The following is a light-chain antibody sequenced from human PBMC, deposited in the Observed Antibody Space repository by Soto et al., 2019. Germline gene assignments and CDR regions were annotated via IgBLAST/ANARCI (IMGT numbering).Light chain of an antibody. CDR2: DVS. CDR3: QQYNPSSRT. CDR1: QSISSY. V-gene: IGKV1-5*01. J-gene: IGKJ1*01. Sequence: DIQMTQSPSSLSASVGDRVTITCRASQSISSYLNWYQQKPGKAPKLLIYDVSSLESGVPSRFSGSGSGTDFTLTISSLQPDDFATYYCQQYNPSSRTFGQGTKVDIK.